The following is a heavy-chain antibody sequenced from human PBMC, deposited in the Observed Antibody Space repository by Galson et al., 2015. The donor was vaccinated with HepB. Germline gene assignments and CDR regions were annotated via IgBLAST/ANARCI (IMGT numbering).Heavy chain of an antibody. CDR3: ARFEGPSCSGGSCYHDAFDI. CDR1: GGTFSSYA. CDR2: IIPIFGTA. Sequence: SVKVSCKASGGTFSSYAISWVRQAPGQGLEWMGGIIPIFGTANYAQKFQGRVTITADESTSTAYMELSSLRSEDTAVYYCARFEGPSCSGGSCYHDAFDIWGQGTMVTVSS. J-gene: IGHJ3*02. V-gene: IGHV1-69*13. D-gene: IGHD2-15*01.